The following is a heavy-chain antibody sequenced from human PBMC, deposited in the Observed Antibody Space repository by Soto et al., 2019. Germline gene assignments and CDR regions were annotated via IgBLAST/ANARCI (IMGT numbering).Heavy chain of an antibody. Sequence: PGGSLRLSCAASGFTFSSYGMHWVRQAPGKGLEWVAVISYDGSNKYYADSVKGRFTISRDNSKNTLYLQMNSLRAEDTAVYYCARGDFHDNSGPFSDAFDVWGKGTMVTVSS. D-gene: IGHD3-22*01. CDR2: ISYDGSNK. J-gene: IGHJ3*01. V-gene: IGHV3-30*03. CDR3: ARGDFHDNSGPFSDAFDV. CDR1: GFTFSSYG.